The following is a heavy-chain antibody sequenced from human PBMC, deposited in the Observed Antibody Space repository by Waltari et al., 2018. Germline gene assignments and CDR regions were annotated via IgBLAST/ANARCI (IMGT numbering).Heavy chain of an antibody. J-gene: IGHJ4*02. CDR1: GGTFSSYA. D-gene: IGHD1-26*01. CDR3: ARDGGSYQSLRRDFDY. V-gene: IGHV1-69*04. Sequence: QVQLVQSGAEVKKPGSSVKVSCKASGGTFSSYAISWVRQAPGQGLEWMGRIIPIFGKANDAQKFQGRVTMTADKSTSTAYMELSSLRSEDTAVYYCARDGGSYQSLRRDFDYWGQGTLVTVSS. CDR2: IIPIFGKA.